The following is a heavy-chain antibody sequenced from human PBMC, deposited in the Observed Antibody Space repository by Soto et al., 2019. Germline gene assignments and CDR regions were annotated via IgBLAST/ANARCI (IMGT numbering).Heavy chain of an antibody. Sequence: PSETLSLTCTVSGGSISRYYWSWIRQPPGKGLEWIGYIYYSGSTNYNPSLKSRVTISVDTSKNQFSLKLSSVTAADTAVYYCARLPTTVTTAGYYYYGMDVWGQGTTVTVSS. CDR1: GGSISRYY. CDR2: IYYSGST. V-gene: IGHV4-59*01. CDR3: ARLPTTVTTAGYYYYGMDV. D-gene: IGHD4-4*01. J-gene: IGHJ6*02.